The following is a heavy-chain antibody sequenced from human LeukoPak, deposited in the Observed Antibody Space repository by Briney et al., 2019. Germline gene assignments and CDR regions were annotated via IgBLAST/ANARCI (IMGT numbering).Heavy chain of an antibody. V-gene: IGHV4-38-2*02. CDR2: IYHSGGT. J-gene: IGHJ3*02. CDR3: ARGGVPAAIIFAFDI. CDR1: GYSISSGYY. Sequence: SETLSLTCTVSGYSISSGYYWGWIRQPPAKGLEWIGSIYHSGGTYYNPSLKSRVTISVDTSKNQFSLKLSSVAAADTAVYYCARGGVPAAIIFAFDIWGQGTMVTVSS. D-gene: IGHD2-2*02.